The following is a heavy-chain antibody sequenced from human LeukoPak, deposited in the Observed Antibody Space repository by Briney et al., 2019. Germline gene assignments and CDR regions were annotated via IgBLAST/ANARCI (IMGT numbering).Heavy chain of an antibody. CDR1: GGSISSHS. Sequence: SETLSLTCTVSGGSISSHSWSWIRQPPGKGLEWIGYIFYTGSTNHNPSLKSRVTMSVDTSKNQFSLKLSSVTAADSAVYYCARNFYDYKTNPGTWLDPWGQGTLVTVSS. V-gene: IGHV4-59*11. CDR2: IFYTGST. J-gene: IGHJ5*02. D-gene: IGHD2/OR15-2a*01. CDR3: ARNFYDYKTNPGTWLDP.